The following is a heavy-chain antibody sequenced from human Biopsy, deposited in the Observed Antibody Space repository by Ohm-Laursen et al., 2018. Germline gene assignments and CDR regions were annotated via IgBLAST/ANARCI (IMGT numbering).Heavy chain of an antibody. CDR3: VREGLDCAGGTCYSGPLDL. V-gene: IGHV1-18*01. CDR2: ISPYFGNT. Sequence: SSVKVSCKASGYSFTSYGMNWVRQAPGQGLEWVGWISPYFGNTNSTQKLQARVTLSTETSTDTAYMELRSLRYDDTAIYYCVREGLDCAGGTCYSGPLDLWGQGTLITVSS. CDR1: GYSFTSYG. J-gene: IGHJ4*03. D-gene: IGHD2-15*01.